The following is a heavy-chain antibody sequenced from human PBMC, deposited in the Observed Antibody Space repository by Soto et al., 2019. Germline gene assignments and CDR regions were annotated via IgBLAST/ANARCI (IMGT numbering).Heavy chain of an antibody. CDR1: GFTFSFYA. Sequence: QVQLVESGGDVVQPGRSLRLSCAASGFTFSFYAMHWVRQAPGKGLEWVAVISYNGRNKHYVDSVKGRFTISRDNSPDTLDLQMDSLRPDDTAVYYCARQAKIGDRSQFYFDSWGPGTLVTVSS. CDR2: ISYNGRNK. V-gene: IGHV3-30*04. CDR3: ARQAKIGDRSQFYFDS. J-gene: IGHJ4*02. D-gene: IGHD3-16*01.